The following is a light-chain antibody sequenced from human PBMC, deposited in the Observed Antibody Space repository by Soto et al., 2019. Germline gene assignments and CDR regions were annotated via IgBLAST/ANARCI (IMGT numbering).Light chain of an antibody. CDR2: LGS. J-gene: IGKJ1*01. CDR3: LQDYGDSWT. CDR1: HSLLHSNGYNY. Sequence: DIVMTQSPLSLPVTPGEPASIACRSSHSLLHSNGYNYLAWYLQKPGQSPQLLIYLGSNRASGVPSRFSGRRSGTEFTLTISSLQPEDFASYYCLQDYGDSWTFGQGTKVDIK. V-gene: IGKV2-28*01.